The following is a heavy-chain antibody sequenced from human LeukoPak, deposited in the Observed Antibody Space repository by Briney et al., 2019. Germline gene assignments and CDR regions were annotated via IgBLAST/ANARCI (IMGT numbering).Heavy chain of an antibody. Sequence: SETLSLTCAVYGGSFSGYYWSWIRQPPGKGLEWIGEINHSGSTNYNPSPKSRVTISVDTSKNQFSLKLSAVTAADTAVYYCARGYGIAARPWGYWGQGTLVTVPS. V-gene: IGHV4-34*01. D-gene: IGHD6-6*01. CDR3: ARGYGIAARPWGY. J-gene: IGHJ4*02. CDR1: GGSFSGYY. CDR2: INHSGST.